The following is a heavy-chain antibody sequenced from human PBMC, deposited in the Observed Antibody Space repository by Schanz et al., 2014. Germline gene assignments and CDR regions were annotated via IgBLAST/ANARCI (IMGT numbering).Heavy chain of an antibody. CDR3: ARDRLECGAECYSVEVFEI. D-gene: IGHD2-21*01. CDR2: FIPILDVG. V-gene: IGHV1-69*08. J-gene: IGHJ4*02. Sequence: QVHLVQSGAEVKKPGSSVKVSCKASGGTFSSDTFSWVRQARGQGLEWVGRFIPILDVGNYAQQFQGRVSFTADRSTSTAYMELSSLRSEDTAVYYCARDRLECGAECYSVEVFEIWGQGTLVIVSS. CDR1: GGTFSSDT.